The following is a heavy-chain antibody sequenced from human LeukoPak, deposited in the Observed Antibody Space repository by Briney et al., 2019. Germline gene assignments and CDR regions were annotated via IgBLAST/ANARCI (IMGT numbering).Heavy chain of an antibody. CDR1: GYTFTGYD. J-gene: IGHJ5*02. CDR3: ARVGSSGWYLWFDP. V-gene: IGHV1-2*02. Sequence: ASVKVSCKASGYTFTGYDLHWVRQAPGQGLEWMGWINPISGVTGSAQKFQGRVTMTRDKSISTVYMELSRLTSDDTAIYFCARVGSSGWYLWFDPWGQGTLVTVSS. CDR2: INPISGVT. D-gene: IGHD6-19*01.